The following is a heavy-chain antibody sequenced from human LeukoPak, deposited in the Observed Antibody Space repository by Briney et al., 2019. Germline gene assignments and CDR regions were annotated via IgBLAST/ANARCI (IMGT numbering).Heavy chain of an antibody. CDR2: INSDGSST. CDR3: ATSRTFDY. J-gene: IGHJ4*02. V-gene: IGHV3-74*01. Sequence: PGGSLRLSCAASGFTFSSYWMHWVRQSPGKGLVWVSGINSDGSSTSYADSVKGRFTISRDNAENTVYLQMNSLRAEDTAVYHCATSRTFDYWGQGTLVTVSS. CDR1: GFTFSSYW.